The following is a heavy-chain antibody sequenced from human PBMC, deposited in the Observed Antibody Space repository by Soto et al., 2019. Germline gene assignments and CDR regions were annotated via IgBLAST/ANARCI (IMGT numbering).Heavy chain of an antibody. CDR3: TRVGPAYCGGDCTSLFDY. V-gene: IGHV3-73*01. CDR2: IRSKANNYAT. D-gene: IGHD2-21*02. Sequence: GESLKISCAASGFTFNGTAMHWVRQASGKGLEWVGHIRSKANNYATAYIESVKGRFTISRDDSQNTAYLQMNSLKTEDTAVYYCTRVGPAYCGGDCTSLFDYWGQGTLVTVSS. J-gene: IGHJ4*02. CDR1: GFTFNGTA.